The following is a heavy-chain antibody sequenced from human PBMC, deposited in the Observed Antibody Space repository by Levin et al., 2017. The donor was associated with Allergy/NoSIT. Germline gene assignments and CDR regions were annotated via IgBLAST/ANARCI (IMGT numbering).Heavy chain of an antibody. J-gene: IGHJ4*02. CDR2: INPNSGGT. Sequence: ASVKVSCKASGYTFTGYYLHWVRQAPGQGLEWMGWINPNSGGTNYAQKFQGRVTTTRVTSISTAYMELSRLRSDDTAVYYCARGGVVGATDDVDYWGQGTLVTVSS. V-gene: IGHV1-2*02. CDR3: ARGGVVGATDDVDY. D-gene: IGHD1-26*01. CDR1: GYTFTGYY.